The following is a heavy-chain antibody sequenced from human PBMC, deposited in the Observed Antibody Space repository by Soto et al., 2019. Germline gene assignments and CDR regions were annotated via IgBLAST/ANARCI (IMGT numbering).Heavy chain of an antibody. J-gene: IGHJ5*02. D-gene: IGHD1-1*01. CDR2: IYYSGTS. V-gene: IGHV4-39*01. CDR3: ARLHCHNPNCVPLDP. Sequence: SETLSLTCTVSGGSISDDTYYWGWIRQPPGKGLEWIGSIYYSGTSSYNPSLKRRGTMSVDPSKQQLSLRLSSVTAADTAGHYCARLHCHNPNCVPLDPWGQGTLVTVSS. CDR1: GGSISDDTYY.